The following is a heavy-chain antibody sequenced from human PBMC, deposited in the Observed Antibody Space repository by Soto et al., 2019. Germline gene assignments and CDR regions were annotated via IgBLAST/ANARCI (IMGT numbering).Heavy chain of an antibody. CDR1: GFTFSSYA. Sequence: EVQLLESGGGLVQPGGSLRLSCAASGFTFSSYAMSWVRQAPGKGLEWGSAISGSGGSTYYADSVKGRFTISRDNSKNTLYLQMNSLRAEDTAVYYCANRDGLRYYYMDVWGKGTTVTVSS. CDR3: ANRDGLRYYYMDV. D-gene: IGHD2-15*01. J-gene: IGHJ6*03. CDR2: ISGSGGST. V-gene: IGHV3-23*01.